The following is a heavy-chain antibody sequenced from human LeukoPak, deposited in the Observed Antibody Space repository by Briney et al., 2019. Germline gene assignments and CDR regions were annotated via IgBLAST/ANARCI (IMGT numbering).Heavy chain of an antibody. Sequence: PSETLSLTCTVSGGSISSYYWSWIRQPPGKGLEWIGYIYYSGSTNYNPSLKSRVTISVDTSKNQFSLKLSSVTAADTAVYYCARLWFGRHYFDYWGQGTLVTVSS. CDR2: IYYSGST. V-gene: IGHV4-59*08. J-gene: IGHJ4*02. D-gene: IGHD3-10*01. CDR1: GGSISSYY. CDR3: ARLWFGRHYFDY.